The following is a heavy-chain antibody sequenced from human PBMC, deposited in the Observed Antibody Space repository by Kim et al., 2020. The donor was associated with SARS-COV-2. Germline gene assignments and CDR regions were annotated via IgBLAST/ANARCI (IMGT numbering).Heavy chain of an antibody. Sequence: SETLSLTCAVYGGSFSGYYWSWIRQPPGKGLEWIGEINHSGSTNYNPSLKSRVTISVDTSKNQFSLKLSSVTAADTAVYYCARGAYYYDSSGYPGPGSPHFDYWGQGTLVTVSS. D-gene: IGHD3-22*01. J-gene: IGHJ4*02. CDR3: ARGAYYYDSSGYPGPGSPHFDY. CDR2: INHSGST. CDR1: GGSFSGYY. V-gene: IGHV4-34*01.